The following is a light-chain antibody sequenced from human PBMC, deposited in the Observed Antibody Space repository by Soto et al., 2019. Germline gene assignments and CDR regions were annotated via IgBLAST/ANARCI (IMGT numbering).Light chain of an antibody. CDR1: SSDIGGYNY. V-gene: IGLV2-14*03. Sequence: QSALTQPASLFGSPGQSITMSCTGTSSDIGGYNYVSWYQKHPGEAPKLVIYGVSNRPSGVSNRFSGSKFDNTASLTISGLQADDEADYYCSSYTITSAPVFGTGTKLTVL. CDR2: GVS. J-gene: IGLJ1*01. CDR3: SSYTITSAPV.